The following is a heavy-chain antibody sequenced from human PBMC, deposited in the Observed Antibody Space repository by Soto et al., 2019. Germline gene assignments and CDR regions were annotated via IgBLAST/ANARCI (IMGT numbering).Heavy chain of an antibody. V-gene: IGHV4-30-4*01. D-gene: IGHD4-17*01. Sequence: QLQLQESGPGLVKPSQTLSLTCSVSGASINSGGNYYWSWVRQRPGKGLEWIGYIYYSGTTYYNPSLMSRVSISVDSSQIQFSLTLTFVTAADTAVYYCARVSGDYVPWFDPWGQGTLVTVSS. J-gene: IGHJ5*02. CDR3: ARVSGDYVPWFDP. CDR2: IYYSGTT. CDR1: GASINSGGNYY.